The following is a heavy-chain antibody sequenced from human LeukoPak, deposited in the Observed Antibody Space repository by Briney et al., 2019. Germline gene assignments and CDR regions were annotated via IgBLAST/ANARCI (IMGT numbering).Heavy chain of an antibody. CDR3: AKDQHDY. CDR1: GFSFSRNG. CDR2: ISYDGSDK. Sequence: GGSLRLSCAASGFSFSRNGMHWVRQAPGKGLEWVAVISYDGSDKYHADSVKGRFTISRDNSKNTLYLQMNSLRPEDTAVYYCAKDQHDYWGQGTLVTVSS. V-gene: IGHV3-30*18. J-gene: IGHJ4*02.